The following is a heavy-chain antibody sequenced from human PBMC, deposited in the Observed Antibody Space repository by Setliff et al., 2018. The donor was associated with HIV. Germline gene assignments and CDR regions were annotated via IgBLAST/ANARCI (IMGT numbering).Heavy chain of an antibody. D-gene: IGHD2-15*01. V-gene: IGHV3-33*01. CDR2: IWHDGSNQ. CDR1: GFTFNDYA. CDR3: ARDLNPYGGNVDY. Sequence: GGSLRLSCAASGFTFNDYAMHWVRQAPGKGLEWVAVIWHDGSNQYYADSVKGRFTISRDNSRNTQYLQMNSLRAEDTAVYYCARDLNPYGGNVDYWGQGTLVTVSS. J-gene: IGHJ4*02.